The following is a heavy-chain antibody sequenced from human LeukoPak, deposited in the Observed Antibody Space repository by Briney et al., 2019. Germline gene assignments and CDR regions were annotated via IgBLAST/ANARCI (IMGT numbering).Heavy chain of an antibody. D-gene: IGHD2-2*01. Sequence: PSETLSLTCTVSGGSISSYYWSWIRQPPGKGLEWIGYIYYSGSTNYNPSLKSRVTISVDTSKNQFSLKLSSVTAADTAVYYCAGIVVVPAAQMYYFDYWGQGTLVTVSS. CDR1: GGSISSYY. V-gene: IGHV4-59*01. CDR2: IYYSGST. J-gene: IGHJ4*02. CDR3: AGIVVVPAAQMYYFDY.